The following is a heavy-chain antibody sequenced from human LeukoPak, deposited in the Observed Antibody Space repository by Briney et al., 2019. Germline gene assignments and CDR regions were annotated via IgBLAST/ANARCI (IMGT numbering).Heavy chain of an antibody. J-gene: IGHJ4*02. V-gene: IGHV3-48*01. CDR2: ISSSSTIM. Sequence: GGSLRLSCAASGFTFRSYGINWVRQAPGKGLEWLSYISSSSTIMYYAGSVRGRFTISRDNSKNTLYLQMNSLRAEDTAVYYCARSSDTAMPHYWGQGTLVIVSS. D-gene: IGHD5-18*01. CDR3: ARSSDTAMPHY. CDR1: GFTFRSYG.